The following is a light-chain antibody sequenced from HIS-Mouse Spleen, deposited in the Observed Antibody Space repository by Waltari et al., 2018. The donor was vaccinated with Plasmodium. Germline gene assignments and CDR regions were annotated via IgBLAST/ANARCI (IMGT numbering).Light chain of an antibody. Sequence: QSALTQPPSASGSPGQSVTISCPGTRSDVGGYNYVSWYQQHPGKAPQLMIYEVSKRPSGVPDRFSGSKSGNTASLTVSGLQAEDEADYYCSSYAGSNNLVFGGGTKLTVL. CDR2: EVS. CDR1: RSDVGGYNY. V-gene: IGLV2-8*01. J-gene: IGLJ2*01. CDR3: SSYAGSNNLV.